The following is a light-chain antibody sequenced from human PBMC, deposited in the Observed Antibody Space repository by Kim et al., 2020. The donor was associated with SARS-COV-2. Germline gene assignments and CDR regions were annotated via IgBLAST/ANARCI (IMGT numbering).Light chain of an antibody. CDR3: QAWDRSTVV. V-gene: IGLV3-1*01. CDR2: QDS. J-gene: IGLJ2*01. Sequence: SYELTQPPSVSVSPGQTASITCSGDKLGDKYACWYQQTPGQSPVLVIYQDSKRPSGIPERFSGSNSGNTATLTISGTQAMDEADSYCQAWDRSTVVFGGG. CDR1: KLGDKY.